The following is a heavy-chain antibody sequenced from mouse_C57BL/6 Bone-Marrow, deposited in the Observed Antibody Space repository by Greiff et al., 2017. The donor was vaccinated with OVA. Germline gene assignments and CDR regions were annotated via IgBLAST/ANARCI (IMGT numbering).Heavy chain of an antibody. CDR3: ARLLWRFYAMDY. J-gene: IGHJ4*01. CDR2: INPNNGGT. D-gene: IGHD2-1*01. Sequence: EVQLQQSGPELVKPGASVKISCKASGYTFTDYYMNWVKQSHGKSLEWIGDINPNNGGTSYNQKFKGKATLTVDKSSSTAYMELRSLTSEDSAVYYCARLLWRFYAMDYWGQGTSVTVSS. V-gene: IGHV1-26*01. CDR1: GYTFTDYY.